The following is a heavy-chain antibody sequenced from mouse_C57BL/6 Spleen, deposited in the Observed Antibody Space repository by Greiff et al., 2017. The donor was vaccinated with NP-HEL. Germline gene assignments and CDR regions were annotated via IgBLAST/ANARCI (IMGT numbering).Heavy chain of an antibody. J-gene: IGHJ2*01. D-gene: IGHD1-1*01. V-gene: IGHV1-85*01. CDR1: GYTFTSYD. CDR3: ARYYGSSYFDY. Sequence: QVQLKESGPELVKPGASVKLSCKASGYTFTSYDINWVKQRPGQGLEWIGWIYPRDGSTKYNEKFKGKATLTVDTSSSTAYMELHSLTSEDSAVYFCARYYGSSYFDYWGQGTTLTVSS. CDR2: IYPRDGST.